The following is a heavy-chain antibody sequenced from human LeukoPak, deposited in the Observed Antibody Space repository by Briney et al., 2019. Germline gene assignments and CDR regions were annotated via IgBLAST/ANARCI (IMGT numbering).Heavy chain of an antibody. CDR3: AREFPQIWPSMVRETGMDV. CDR2: MCTSGST. D-gene: IGHD3-10*01. V-gene: IGHV4-4*07. J-gene: IGHJ6*02. Sequence: TLCLSCAVSGVALTRYEGSSSRHPAGPGVEGMRGMCTSGSTNYNPSLKSRVTMSVDTSKNQFSLKLSSVTAADTAVYYCAREFPQIWPSMVRETGMDVWGQGTTVTVSS. CDR1: GVALTRYE.